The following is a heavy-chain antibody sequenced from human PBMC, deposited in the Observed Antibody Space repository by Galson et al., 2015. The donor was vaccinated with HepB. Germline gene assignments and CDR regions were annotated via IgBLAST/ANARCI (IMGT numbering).Heavy chain of an antibody. V-gene: IGHV3-7*03. CDR1: GFTFSSYW. CDR2: IKQDGSEK. CDR3: ARDMWFGGYDYPKLIGY. Sequence: SLRLSCAASGFTFSSYWMSWVRQAPGKGLEWVANIKQDGSEKYYVDSVKGRFTISRDNAKNSLYLQMNSLRAEDTAVYYCARDMWFGGYDYPKLIGYWGQGTLVTVSS. J-gene: IGHJ4*02. D-gene: IGHD5-12*01.